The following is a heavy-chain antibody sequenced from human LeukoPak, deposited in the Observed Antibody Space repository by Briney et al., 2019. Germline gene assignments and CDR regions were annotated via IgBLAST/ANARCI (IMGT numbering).Heavy chain of an antibody. D-gene: IGHD3-10*01. CDR3: ASTPSHYYGSGSYQWTEEYFQH. Sequence: SQTLSLTCAISGDIFSSNSAAWNWIRQSPSRGLEWLVRTYYRSKLYNDYAVSVKGRITINPDTSKNQFSLQLNSVTPEDTAVYYCASTPSHYYGSGSYQWTEEYFQHWGQGTLVTVSS. CDR1: GDIFSSNSAA. V-gene: IGHV6-1*01. CDR2: TYYRSKLYN. J-gene: IGHJ1*01.